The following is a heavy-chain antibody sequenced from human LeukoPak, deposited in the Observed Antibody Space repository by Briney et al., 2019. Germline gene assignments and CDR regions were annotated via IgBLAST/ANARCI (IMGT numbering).Heavy chain of an antibody. J-gene: IGHJ6*03. Sequence: ASVKVSCKASGGTFSSYAISWVRQAPGQGLEWVGWINPDTGATNSAQNFRGWVTMTRDTSISTAYLELGRLTYDDTAIYYCPRAYITSSYHMDVWGKGTTLTVSS. D-gene: IGHD6-6*01. V-gene: IGHV1-2*04. CDR1: GGTFSSYA. CDR2: INPDTGAT. CDR3: PRAYITSSYHMDV.